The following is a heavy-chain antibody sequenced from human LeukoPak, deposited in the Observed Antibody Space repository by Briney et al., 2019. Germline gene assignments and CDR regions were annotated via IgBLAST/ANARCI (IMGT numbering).Heavy chain of an antibody. D-gene: IGHD6-6*01. Sequence: GGSLRLSCAASGFTFSSYSMNWVRQAPGKGLEWVSYMSSSGSTIYYADSVKGRFTISRDNAKNSLYLQMNSLRAEDTAVYYCARDGQLADFDYWGQGTLVTVSS. CDR3: ARDGQLADFDY. CDR2: MSSSGSTI. J-gene: IGHJ4*02. V-gene: IGHV3-48*04. CDR1: GFTFSSYS.